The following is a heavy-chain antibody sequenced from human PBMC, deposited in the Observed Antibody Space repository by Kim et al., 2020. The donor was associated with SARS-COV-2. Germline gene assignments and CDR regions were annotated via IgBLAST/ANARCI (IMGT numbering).Heavy chain of an antibody. CDR3: ARETHQGDYYYYGMDV. V-gene: IGHV3-21*01. Sequence: SVKGRFTISRDNAKTSLYLQMNSLRAEDTAVYYCARETHQGDYYYYGMDVWGQGTTVTVSS. D-gene: IGHD3-16*01. J-gene: IGHJ6*02.